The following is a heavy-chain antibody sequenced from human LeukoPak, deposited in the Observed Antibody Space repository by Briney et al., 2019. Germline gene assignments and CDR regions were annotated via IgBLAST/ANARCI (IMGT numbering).Heavy chain of an antibody. J-gene: IGHJ4*02. CDR2: IIPLFGTA. CDR3: ASRVGSGSYPKNDY. CDR1: GGTFISYA. Sequence: ASVKVSCKASGGTFISYAISGVRQAPGQGLEWMGGIIPLFGTANLAQKFQGRVTITADNSTSTDYMELSSLRSEDTAVYYCASRVGSGSYPKNDYWGQGTLVTVSS. V-gene: IGHV1-69*06. D-gene: IGHD3-10*01.